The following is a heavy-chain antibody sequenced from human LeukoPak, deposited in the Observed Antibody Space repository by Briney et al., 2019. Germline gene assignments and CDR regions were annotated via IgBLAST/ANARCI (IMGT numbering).Heavy chain of an antibody. CDR2: IKSKSDGGTT. J-gene: IGHJ5*01. CDR3: TTDGLYSIDS. D-gene: IGHD6-13*01. Sequence: GGSLRLSCAASGFTFSNYAMSWVRQAPGKGLEWVGRIKSKSDGGTTDYAAPVKGRFSISRDDSKNTLYLQMNSLKSEDTGVYFCTTDGLYSIDSWGQGTLVTVSS. CDR1: GFTFSNYA. V-gene: IGHV3-15*01.